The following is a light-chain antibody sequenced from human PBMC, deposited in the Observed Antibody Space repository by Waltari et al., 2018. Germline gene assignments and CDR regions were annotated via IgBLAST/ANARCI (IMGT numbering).Light chain of an antibody. CDR2: SSS. CDR1: SPNIESNV. Sequence: QSVLTHPPSASGTPGQRVTISCSGCSPNIESNVVTWYQQFPGTAPKLLIYSSSQRPSGVPDRFSGSKSGTSASLAISGLQAEDEADFYCASWDDSLNGWVFGGGTKLTVL. CDR3: ASWDDSLNGWV. V-gene: IGLV1-44*01. J-gene: IGLJ3*02.